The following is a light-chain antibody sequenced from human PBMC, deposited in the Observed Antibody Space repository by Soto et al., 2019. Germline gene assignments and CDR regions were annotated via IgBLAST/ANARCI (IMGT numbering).Light chain of an antibody. CDR3: QQSYSSPIT. Sequence: DIQMTQSPSSLSASVGDRATSTCRASQSISIYLNWYQQKPGKAPKVLIYAASNLQGGVPSRFSGSGSGTDVTLTISSLQPEEFATYYCQQSYSSPITFGQGTRLEI. J-gene: IGKJ5*01. V-gene: IGKV1-39*01. CDR1: QSISIY. CDR2: AAS.